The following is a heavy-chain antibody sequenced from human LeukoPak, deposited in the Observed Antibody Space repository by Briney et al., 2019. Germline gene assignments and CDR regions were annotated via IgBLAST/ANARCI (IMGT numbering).Heavy chain of an antibody. CDR1: GFTLSSYW. CDR2: INSDGSTT. D-gene: IGHD1-26*01. V-gene: IGHV3-74*01. CDR3: AGEDSGSYYFDY. J-gene: IGHJ4*02. Sequence: PGGSLRLSCAASGFTLSSYWMHWVRQAPGKGLVWVSRINSDGSTTNYADSVKGRFTISRDNAKNSLYLQMNSLRAEDTAVYYCAGEDSGSYYFDYWGQGTLVTVSS.